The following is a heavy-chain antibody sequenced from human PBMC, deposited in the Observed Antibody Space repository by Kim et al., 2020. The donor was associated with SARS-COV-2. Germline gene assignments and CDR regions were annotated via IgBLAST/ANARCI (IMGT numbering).Heavy chain of an antibody. CDR2: ISGSGGST. D-gene: IGHD6-6*01. Sequence: GGSLRLSCAASGFTFSSYAMSWVRQAPGKGLEWVSAISGSGGSTYYADSVKGRFTISRDNSKNTLYLQMNSLRAEDTAVYFCANGGGKRSIAARWDRFDYWGQGTLVTVSS. V-gene: IGHV3-23*01. J-gene: IGHJ4*02. CDR1: GFTFSSYA. CDR3: ANGGGKRSIAARWDRFDY.